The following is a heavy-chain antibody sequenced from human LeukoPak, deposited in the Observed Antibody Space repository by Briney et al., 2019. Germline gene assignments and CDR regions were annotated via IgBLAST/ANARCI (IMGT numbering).Heavy chain of an antibody. Sequence: PGGSLRLSCAASGFTFSNYGMNWVRQAPGKGLEWVSSTSSSSYIYYADSVKGRFTISRDNAKNSLYLQMNSLRAEDTAVYYCASDGIVASGMDVWGKGTTVTVSS. D-gene: IGHD3-22*01. V-gene: IGHV3-21*01. CDR3: ASDGIVASGMDV. J-gene: IGHJ6*04. CDR1: GFTFSNYG. CDR2: TSSSSYI.